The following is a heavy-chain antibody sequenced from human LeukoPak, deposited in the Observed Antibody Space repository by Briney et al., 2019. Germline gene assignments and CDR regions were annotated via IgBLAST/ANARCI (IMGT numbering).Heavy chain of an antibody. D-gene: IGHD6-19*01. J-gene: IGHJ4*02. CDR2: ISSSGSTI. CDR3: ARDSSSGRRTGIYYFDY. CDR1: GFTSSDYY. Sequence: GGSLRLSCAASGFTSSDYYMSWIRQAPGKGLEWVSYISSSGSTIYYADSVKGRFTISRDNAKNSLYLQMNSLRAEDTAVYYCARDSSSGRRTGIYYFDYWGQGTLVTVSS. V-gene: IGHV3-11*01.